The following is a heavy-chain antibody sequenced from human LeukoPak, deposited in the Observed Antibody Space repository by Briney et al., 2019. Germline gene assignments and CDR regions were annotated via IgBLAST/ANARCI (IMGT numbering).Heavy chain of an antibody. V-gene: IGHV4-31*03. D-gene: IGHD1-26*01. CDR3: ARDPGITGALRLNAFDI. Sequence: KPSETLSLTCTVSGGSISIGGYYWSWIRQHPGKCLEWMGYIYYSGTTYYNPSRRSRVAISVDTSKNQFSLKLTSVTAADTAVYYCARDPGITGALRLNAFDIWGQGTMVAVSS. CDR1: GGSISIGGYY. CDR2: IYYSGTT. J-gene: IGHJ3*02.